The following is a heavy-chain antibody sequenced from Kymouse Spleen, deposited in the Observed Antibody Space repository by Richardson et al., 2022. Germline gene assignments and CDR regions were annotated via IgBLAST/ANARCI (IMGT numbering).Heavy chain of an antibody. CDR3: AKDRGYDILTGYSLGD. CDR1: GFTFDDYA. Sequence: EVQLVESGGGLVQPGRSLRLSCAASGFTFDDYAMHWVRQAPGKGLEWVSGISWNSGSIGYADSVKGRFTISRDNAKNSLYLQMNSLRAEDTALYYCAKDRGYDILTGYSLGDWGQGTLVTVSS. V-gene: IGHV3-9*01. CDR2: ISWNSGSI. D-gene: IGHD3-9*01. J-gene: IGHJ4*02.